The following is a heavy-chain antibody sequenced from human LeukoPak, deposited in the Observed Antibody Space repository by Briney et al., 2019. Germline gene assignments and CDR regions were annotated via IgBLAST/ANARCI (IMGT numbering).Heavy chain of an antibody. CDR1: GFTFSSYG. Sequence: GGSLRLSCAASGFTFSSYGMHWARQAPGKGLEWVAFIRYDGSNKYYADSVKGRFTISRDNSKNTLYLQMNSLRAEDTAVYYCAKDSYTDTAMAPSAYWGQGTLVTVSS. J-gene: IGHJ4*02. D-gene: IGHD5-18*01. CDR2: IRYDGSNK. V-gene: IGHV3-30*02. CDR3: AKDSYTDTAMAPSAY.